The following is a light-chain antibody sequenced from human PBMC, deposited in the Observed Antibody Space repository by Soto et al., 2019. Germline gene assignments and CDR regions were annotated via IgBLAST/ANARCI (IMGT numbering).Light chain of an antibody. CDR1: QSVSNNY. J-gene: IGKJ1*01. Sequence: EIVLARSPGTLSLSPWEIATLSCRASQSVSNNYLAWYQQKPGQAPRLPIYGASNRATGIPDRFSGSGSGTDFTLTISRLEPEDFAVYYCQQYGSSGTFGQGTKVDIK. V-gene: IGKV3-20*01. CDR2: GAS. CDR3: QQYGSSGT.